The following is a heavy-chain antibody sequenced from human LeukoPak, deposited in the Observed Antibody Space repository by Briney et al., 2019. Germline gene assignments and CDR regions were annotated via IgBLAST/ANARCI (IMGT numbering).Heavy chain of an antibody. CDR3: AKARAAAGCFDY. J-gene: IGHJ4*02. CDR2: ISGSGGST. CDR1: GFTFSSNA. Sequence: PGGSLRLSCAASGFTFSSNAMSWVRQAPGKGLEWVSAISGSGGSTYYADSVKGRFTISRDNSKNTLYLQMNSLRAEDTAVYYCAKARAAAGCFDYWGQGTLVTVSS. D-gene: IGHD6-13*01. V-gene: IGHV3-23*01.